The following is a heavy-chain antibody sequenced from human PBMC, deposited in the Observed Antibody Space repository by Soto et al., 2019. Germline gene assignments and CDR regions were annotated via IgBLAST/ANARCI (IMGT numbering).Heavy chain of an antibody. V-gene: IGHV3-23*01. Sequence: FGVSRIIKKKGKGLEWVAEISSSGGNTYYADSVKGRFTISRDNSKNTLYLQMNSLRAADMAVYYCAKAIGSGYYYVFDYWGPGTLVTVS. J-gene: IGHJ4*02. CDR3: AKAIGSGYYYVFDY. CDR1: FG. CDR2: ISSSGGNT. D-gene: IGHD3-22*01.